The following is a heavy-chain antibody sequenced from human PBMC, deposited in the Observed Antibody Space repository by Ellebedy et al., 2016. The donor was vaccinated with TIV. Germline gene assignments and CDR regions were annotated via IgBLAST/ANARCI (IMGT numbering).Heavy chain of an antibody. CDR2: IGGDGSSAI. CDR1: GFTFRNYP. CDR3: AKDKAHWGMDV. Sequence: GGSLRLXCAASGFTFRNYPMNWVRQAPGKGLEWVPKIGGDGSSAIYYADSVKGRFTISRDNAKNSLYLQMNSLRDEDTAVDYCAKDKAHWGMDVWGLGTTVTVSS. V-gene: IGHV3-48*02. J-gene: IGHJ6*02.